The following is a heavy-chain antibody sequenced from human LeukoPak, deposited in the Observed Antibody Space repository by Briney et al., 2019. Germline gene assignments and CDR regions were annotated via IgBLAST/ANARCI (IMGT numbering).Heavy chain of an antibody. CDR3: ATLTGGDDAFDI. CDR2: IFYTGST. D-gene: IGHD4-23*01. CDR1: GGSISSYY. V-gene: IGHV4-59*01. Sequence: SETLSLTCTVSGGSISSYYWSWIRQPPGKGLEWIGYIFYTGSTNYNPSLKSRVTISVLTSKNRFPLKLSSVTAADTAVYYCATLTGGDDAFDIWGQGTMVTVSS. J-gene: IGHJ3*02.